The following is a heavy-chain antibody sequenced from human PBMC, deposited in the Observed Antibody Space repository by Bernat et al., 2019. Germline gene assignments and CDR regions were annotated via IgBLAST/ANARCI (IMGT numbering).Heavy chain of an antibody. D-gene: IGHD6-19*01. J-gene: IGHJ1*01. CDR2: ISTYTGDT. V-gene: IGHV1-18*01. Sequence: QVQLVQSGAEVKKPGSSVKVSCKASGGTFSSYAISWVRQAPGQGLEWMGGISTYTGDTKYEQRLQGRITMTRDTSTTTAYMELRGLISDDTAVYYCVREGAVAGWVYFQHWGQGTLLSVSS. CDR1: GGTFSSYA. CDR3: VREGAVAGWVYFQH.